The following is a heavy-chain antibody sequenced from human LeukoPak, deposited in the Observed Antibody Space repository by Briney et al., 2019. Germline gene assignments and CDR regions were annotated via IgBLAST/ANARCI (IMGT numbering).Heavy chain of an antibody. D-gene: IGHD3-22*01. Sequence: SCKASGYTFTSYGMHWVRQAPGKGLEWVAVISYDGSNKYYADSVKGRFTISRDNSKNTLYLQMNSLRAEDTAVYYCAKVGYYDSSGYPPDYWGQGTLVTVSS. CDR1: GYTFTSYG. CDR3: AKVGYYDSSGYPPDY. V-gene: IGHV3-30*18. J-gene: IGHJ4*02. CDR2: ISYDGSNK.